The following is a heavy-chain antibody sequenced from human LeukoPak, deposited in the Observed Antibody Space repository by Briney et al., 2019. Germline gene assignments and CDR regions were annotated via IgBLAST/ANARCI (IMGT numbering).Heavy chain of an antibody. V-gene: IGHV1-8*03. Sequence: ASVKVSCKASGYTFTSYDINWVRQATGQGLEWMRWMNPNSGNTGYAQKFQGRVTITRNTSISTAYMELSSLRSEDTAVYYCARSDSSGWYSLRDYWGQGTLVTVSS. CDR2: MNPNSGNT. J-gene: IGHJ4*02. D-gene: IGHD6-13*01. CDR3: ARSDSSGWYSLRDY. CDR1: GYTFTSYD.